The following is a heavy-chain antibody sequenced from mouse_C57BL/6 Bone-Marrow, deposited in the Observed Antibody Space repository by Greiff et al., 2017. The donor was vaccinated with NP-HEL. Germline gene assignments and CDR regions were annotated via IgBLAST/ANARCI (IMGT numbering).Heavy chain of an antibody. D-gene: IGHD1-1*01. V-gene: IGHV1-72*01. CDR3: ARYYYGRRGWYFEF. Sequence: VQLQQPGADLVKPGASVKLSCKASGYTFTSSWMHWVKQRPGRGLEWIGRIYPNSGGTKFNEKFKSKATLTVDKSSSTAYMQLSSLTSEDSAVYSGARYYYGRRGWYFEFWGTGTTVTVSS. J-gene: IGHJ1*03. CDR1: GYTFTSSW. CDR2: IYPNSGGT.